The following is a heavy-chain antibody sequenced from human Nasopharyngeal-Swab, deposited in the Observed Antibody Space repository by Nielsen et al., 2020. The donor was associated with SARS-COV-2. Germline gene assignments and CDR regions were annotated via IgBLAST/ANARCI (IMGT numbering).Heavy chain of an antibody. CDR3: ARGVEVGVPYYYYGMDV. D-gene: IGHD3-3*01. J-gene: IGHJ6*02. V-gene: IGHV1-18*01. CDR2: ISAYNGNT. CDR1: GYTFTSYG. Sequence: ASVKVSCKASGYTFTSYGISWVRQAPGQGLEWMGWISAYNGNTNYAQKLQGRVTMTTDTSTSTAYMELRSLRSDDTAVYYCARGVEVGVPYYYYGMDVWGQGTTVTVSS.